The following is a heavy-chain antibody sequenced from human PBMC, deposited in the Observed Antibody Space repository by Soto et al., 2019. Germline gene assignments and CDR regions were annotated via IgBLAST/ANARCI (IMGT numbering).Heavy chain of an antibody. CDR3: ASAAAGY. V-gene: IGHV3-9*01. J-gene: IGHJ4*02. D-gene: IGHD6-13*01. Sequence: ESGGGLVQPGRSLRLSCAASGFTFDDYAMHWVRQAPGKGLEWVSGISWNSGSIGYADSVKGRFTISRDNAKNSLYLQMNSLRAEDTALYYCASAAAGYWGQGTLVTVSS. CDR1: GFTFDDYA. CDR2: ISWNSGSI.